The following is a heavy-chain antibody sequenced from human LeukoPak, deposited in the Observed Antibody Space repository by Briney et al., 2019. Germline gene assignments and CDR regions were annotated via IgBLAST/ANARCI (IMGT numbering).Heavy chain of an antibody. J-gene: IGHJ6*02. D-gene: IGHD3-10*01. CDR3: AREPTRGLYYYYGMDV. Sequence: PGGSLRLSCAASGFTFSNYNMNWVRQAPGKGLEWVSYLSSSSGAIYYADSVKGRFTISRDNAKNSLYLQMNSLRAEDTAVYYCAREPTRGLYYYYGMDVWGQGTTVTVSS. CDR2: LSSSSGAI. V-gene: IGHV3-48*01. CDR1: GFTFSNYN.